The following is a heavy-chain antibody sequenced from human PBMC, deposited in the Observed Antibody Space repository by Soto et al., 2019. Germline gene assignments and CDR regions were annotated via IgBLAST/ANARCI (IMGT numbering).Heavy chain of an antibody. CDR1: GGTFSDFT. CDR2: IILIFDTA. CDR3: ARNGTLTDYSYGMDV. V-gene: IGHV1-69*13. D-gene: IGHD1-1*01. Sequence: SVKVSCKASGGTFSDFTINWVRQAPGQRLEWMGGIILIFDTANYAEKFQGRVTITADESTSTSFMEVSSLRSEDTAVYYCARNGTLTDYSYGMDVWGQGTMVTVSS. J-gene: IGHJ6*02.